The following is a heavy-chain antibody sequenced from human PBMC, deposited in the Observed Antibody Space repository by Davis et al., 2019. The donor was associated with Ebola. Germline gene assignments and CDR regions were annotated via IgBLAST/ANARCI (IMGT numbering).Heavy chain of an antibody. D-gene: IGHD5-12*01. CDR3: ARGATTNYYYYYGMDV. CDR2: IYYSGST. V-gene: IGHV4-59*08. J-gene: IGHJ6*02. CDR1: GFTFSSYS. Sequence: ESLKISCAASGFTFSSYSMNWIRQPPGKGLEWIGYIYYSGSTNYNPSLKSRVTISVDTSKNQFSLKLSSVTAADTAVYYCARGATTNYYYYYGMDVWGQGTTVTVSS.